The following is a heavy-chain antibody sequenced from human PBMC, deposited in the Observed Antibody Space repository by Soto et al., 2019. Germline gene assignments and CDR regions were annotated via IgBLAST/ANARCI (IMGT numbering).Heavy chain of an antibody. CDR3: AKDNRADRGAFDY. Sequence: EVQLVESGGGLVQPGRSLRLSCAASGFTFDDFAMHWVRQAPGKGLEWVSGISWNSAIRGYADSVKGRFTISRDNAKNSLYLQMNSLRPEDTALYFCAKDNRADRGAFDYWGQGTLVSVFS. CDR2: ISWNSAIR. J-gene: IGHJ4*02. D-gene: IGHD3-10*01. CDR1: GFTFDDFA. V-gene: IGHV3-9*01.